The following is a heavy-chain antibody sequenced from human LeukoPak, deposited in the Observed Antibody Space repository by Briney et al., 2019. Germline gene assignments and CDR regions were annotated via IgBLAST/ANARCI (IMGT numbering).Heavy chain of an antibody. CDR1: GYTFTSYG. CDR2: ISAYNGNT. CDR3: ARDVPFVVPAATGDWFDP. D-gene: IGHD2-2*01. J-gene: IGHJ5*02. V-gene: IGHV1-18*01. Sequence: ASVKASCKASGYTFTSYGISWVRQAPGQGLEWMGWISAYNGNTNYAQKLQGRVTMTTDTSTSTAYMELRSLRSDDTAVDYCARDVPFVVPAATGDWFDPWGQGTLVTVSS.